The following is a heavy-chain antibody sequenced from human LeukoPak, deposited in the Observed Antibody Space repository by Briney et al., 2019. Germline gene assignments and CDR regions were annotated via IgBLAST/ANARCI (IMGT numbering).Heavy chain of an antibody. D-gene: IGHD3-22*01. CDR3: ATPGDYYDSSGYYLDY. CDR2: ISSNGGST. CDR1: GFTFSSYA. V-gene: IGHV3-64*01. Sequence: GGSLRLSCAASGFTFSSYAMHWVRQAPGKGLEYVSAISSNGGSTYYANSVKGRFTISRDNSKNTLYLQMNSLRAEDTAVYYCATPGDYYDSSGYYLDYWGQGTLVTVSS. J-gene: IGHJ4*02.